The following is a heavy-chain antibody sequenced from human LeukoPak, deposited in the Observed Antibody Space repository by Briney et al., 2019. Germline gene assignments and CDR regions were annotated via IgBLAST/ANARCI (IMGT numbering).Heavy chain of an antibody. CDR3: ARGFIAAAGFSHYYYYGMDV. CDR1: GFTFSSYA. CDR2: ISYDGSNK. Sequence: GSLRLSCAASGFTFSSYAMHWVRQAPGKGLEWVAVISYDGSNKYYADSVKGRFTISRDNSKNTLYLQMNSLRAEDTAVYYCARGFIAAAGFSHYYYYGMDVWGQGTTVTVSS. J-gene: IGHJ6*02. D-gene: IGHD6-13*01. V-gene: IGHV3-30-3*01.